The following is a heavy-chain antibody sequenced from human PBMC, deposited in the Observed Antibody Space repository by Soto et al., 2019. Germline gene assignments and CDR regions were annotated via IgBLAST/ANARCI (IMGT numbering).Heavy chain of an antibody. CDR2: MHYSGST. CDR3: ARRPAYFEAAFDV. CDR1: GGSFSGYY. J-gene: IGHJ3*01. V-gene: IGHV4-59*08. Sequence: QVQLQESGPGLVKPSETLSLTCTFSGGSFSGYYCNWIRQTPGNGLEWIGYMHYSGSTKYNSSLESRATLSIDTSINQFSMKLSSVTASDTAGYYCARRPAYFEAAFDVWGQGTVVTVSS. D-gene: IGHD3-16*01.